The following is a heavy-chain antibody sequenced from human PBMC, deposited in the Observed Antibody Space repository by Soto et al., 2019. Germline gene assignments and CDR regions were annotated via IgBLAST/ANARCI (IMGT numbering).Heavy chain of an antibody. D-gene: IGHD4-17*01. CDR3: ATRYYGDCFDP. CDR1: GYTLTELS. J-gene: IGHJ5*02. Sequence: GASGKVSCKVSGYTLTELSIHCVRQAPGKGLEWMGGFDPEDGETIYAQKFQGRVTMTEDTSTDTAYMELSSLRSEDTAVYYCATRYYGDCFDPWGQGTLVTVSS. V-gene: IGHV1-24*01. CDR2: FDPEDGET.